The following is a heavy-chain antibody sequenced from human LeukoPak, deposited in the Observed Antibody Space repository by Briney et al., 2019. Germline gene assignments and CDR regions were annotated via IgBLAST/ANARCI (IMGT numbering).Heavy chain of an antibody. J-gene: IGHJ4*02. V-gene: IGHV3-15*01. Sequence: PGGSLRLSCAASGFTFSNAWMSWVRQAPGKGLEWVGRIKSKTDGGTTDYAAPVKGRFTISRDDSKNTLYLQMNSLKTEDTAVYYCTTSSSWSEGIDYWGQGTLVTVSS. CDR3: TTSSSWSEGIDY. D-gene: IGHD6-13*01. CDR1: GFTFSNAW. CDR2: IKSKTDGGTT.